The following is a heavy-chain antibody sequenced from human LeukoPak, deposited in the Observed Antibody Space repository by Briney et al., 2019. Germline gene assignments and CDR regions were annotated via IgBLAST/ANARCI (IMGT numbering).Heavy chain of an antibody. J-gene: IGHJ4*02. CDR3: AHRPLWEVNGSGSFDY. Sequence: ESGPTLVKPTQTLTLTCTFSGFSLSTSGVGVGWIRQPPGKALEWLALIYWNDDKRYSPSLKSRLTITKDTSKNQVVLTMTNMDPVDTATYYCAHRPLWEVNGSGSFDYWGQGTLVTVSS. D-gene: IGHD3-10*01. V-gene: IGHV2-5*01. CDR1: GFSLSTSGVG. CDR2: IYWNDDK.